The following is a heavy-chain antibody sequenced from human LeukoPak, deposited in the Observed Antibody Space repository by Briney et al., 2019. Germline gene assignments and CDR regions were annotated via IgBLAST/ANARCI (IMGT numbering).Heavy chain of an antibody. Sequence: PGGSLRLSCAASGFRFSNYEMNWVRQAPGKGLEWVSYISSNGRTIYQADSVKGRFTISRDNAKNALYLQMTSLRAEDTAVYYCARGIIGDNYYGLDVWGQGTTVTVSS. V-gene: IGHV3-48*03. CDR2: ISSNGRTI. CDR1: GFRFSNYE. CDR3: ARGIIGDNYYGLDV. J-gene: IGHJ6*02. D-gene: IGHD1-14*01.